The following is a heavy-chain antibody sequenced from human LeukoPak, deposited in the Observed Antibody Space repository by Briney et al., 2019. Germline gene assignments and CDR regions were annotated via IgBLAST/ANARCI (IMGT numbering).Heavy chain of an antibody. J-gene: IGHJ4*02. CDR2: IYYSGST. V-gene: IGHV4-59*01. CDR1: GGSISSYY. D-gene: IGHD1-14*01. Sequence: PSETLSLTCTVSGGSISSYYWSWIRQPPGKGLEWIGYIYYSGSTNYNPSLKSRVTISVDTSKNQFSLKLSSVTAADTAVYYCASRVRDHSIEKFDYWGQGTLVTVSS. CDR3: ASRVRDHSIEKFDY.